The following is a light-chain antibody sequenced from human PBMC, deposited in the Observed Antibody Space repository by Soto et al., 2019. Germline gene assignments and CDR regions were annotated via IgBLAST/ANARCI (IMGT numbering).Light chain of an antibody. J-gene: IGLJ2*01. Sequence: QSVLPQPRSVSGSPGQSVTISCSGTSSDVGGYDYVSWYQQSPDKAPKLMIFDVSERPAGVPDRFAGSKSGNTASLTISGLQAEDEADYYCFSYAGTYTPVVFGGGTKVTVL. CDR1: SSDVGGYDY. V-gene: IGLV2-11*01. CDR2: DVS. CDR3: FSYAGTYTPVV.